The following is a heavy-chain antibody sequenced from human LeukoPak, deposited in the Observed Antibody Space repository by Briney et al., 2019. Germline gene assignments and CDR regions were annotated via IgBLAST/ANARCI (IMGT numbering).Heavy chain of an antibody. CDR3: ARVAAIAAAGTPDY. CDR2: INWNGGST. CDR1: GFTFDDYG. V-gene: IGHV3-20*04. J-gene: IGHJ4*02. Sequence: GGSLRLSCAASGFTFDDYGMSWVRQAPGKGLEWVSGINWNGGSTGYADSVKGRFTISRDNAKNSLYLQMNSLRAEDTALYYCARVAAIAAAGTPDYWGQGTLVTVSS. D-gene: IGHD6-13*01.